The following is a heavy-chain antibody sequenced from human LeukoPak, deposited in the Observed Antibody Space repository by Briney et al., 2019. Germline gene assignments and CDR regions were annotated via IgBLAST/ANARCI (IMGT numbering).Heavy chain of an antibody. Sequence: GSSVTVSYMASGYTFTDYYMHWVRPAPGQGLAWMGWINPNSGGTNYAQKFQGRVTMTRDTSISTAYMELSRLRSDDTAVYYCARAHSSGWFDDWGQGTLVTVSS. V-gene: IGHV1-2*02. J-gene: IGHJ4*02. CDR2: INPNSGGT. CDR1: GYTFTDYY. CDR3: ARAHSSGWFDD. D-gene: IGHD6-19*01.